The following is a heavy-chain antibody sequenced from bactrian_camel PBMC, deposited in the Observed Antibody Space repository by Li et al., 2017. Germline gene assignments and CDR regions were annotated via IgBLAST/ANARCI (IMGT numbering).Heavy chain of an antibody. CDR3: TAGTCYSGPWCYEDKG. CDR2: IRRNGDA. D-gene: IGHD7*01. CDR1: GYPSSRHC. Sequence: QLVESGGGSVQAGGSLRLSCAHSGYPSSRHCMGWFRQAPGKAREGIAGIRRNGDAYYADSVKGRFAISTDNAKNTVYLQMNNLKSEDTGLYYCTAGTCYSGPWCYEDKGRGRGTQVTVS. J-gene: IGHJ4*01. V-gene: IGHV3S67*01.